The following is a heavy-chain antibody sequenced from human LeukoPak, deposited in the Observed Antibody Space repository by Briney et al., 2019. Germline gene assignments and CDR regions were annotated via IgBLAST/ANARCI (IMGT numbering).Heavy chain of an antibody. V-gene: IGHV4-59*01. CDR3: ARGGEQYSGSYCEGNWFDP. J-gene: IGHJ5*02. Sequence: SETLSLTCTVSGVSISSYYWSWIRQPPGKGLEWIGYIYYSGSTNNNPSLKSRVTISVDTSKNQFSLKLSSVTAADTAVYYCARGGEQYSGSYCEGNWFDPWGQGTLVTVSP. D-gene: IGHD1-26*01. CDR2: IYYSGST. CDR1: GVSISSYY.